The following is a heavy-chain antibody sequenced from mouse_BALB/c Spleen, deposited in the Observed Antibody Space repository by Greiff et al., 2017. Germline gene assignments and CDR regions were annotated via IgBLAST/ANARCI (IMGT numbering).Heavy chain of an antibody. Sequence: EVKLVESGGGLVQPGGSLKLSCAASGFTFSSYTMSWVRQTPEKRLEWVAYISNGGGSTYYPDTVKGRFTLSRDNAKNTLYLQMSSLKSEDTAMYYCAKLHWYFDVWGAGTTVTVSS. V-gene: IGHV5-12-2*01. J-gene: IGHJ1*01. CDR3: AKLHWYFDV. CDR2: ISNGGGST. CDR1: GFTFSSYT.